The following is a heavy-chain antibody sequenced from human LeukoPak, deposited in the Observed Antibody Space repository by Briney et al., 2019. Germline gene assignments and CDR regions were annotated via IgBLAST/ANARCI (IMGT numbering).Heavy chain of an antibody. V-gene: IGHV4-39*01. CDR2: VYYGRTT. Sequence: SETLFLTCTVSAGSISSSSHHWGWIRQSPGKGLEWIGSVYYGRTTYYNPSLNSRVTISVVTSKNQFSLQLNSVTAADTAVYYCVRHDGRGGATMGALDSWGLGSLVTVSS. D-gene: IGHD5-12*01. J-gene: IGHJ4*02. CDR1: AGSISSSSHH. CDR3: VRHDGRGGATMGALDS.